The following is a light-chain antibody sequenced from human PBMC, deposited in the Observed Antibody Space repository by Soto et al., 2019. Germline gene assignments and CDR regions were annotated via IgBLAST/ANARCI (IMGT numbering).Light chain of an antibody. V-gene: IGLV1-44*01. CDR1: SSNIGSNT. CDR3: AAWDDSLNGHV. Sequence: QSVLTQPPSASGTPGQRVTISCSGSSSNIGSNTVNWYQRLPGTAPKLLIYSNNQWPSGVPDRFSGSKSGTSASLAISGLQSEDEADYYCAAWDDSLNGHVFGTGTKVTVL. J-gene: IGLJ1*01. CDR2: SNN.